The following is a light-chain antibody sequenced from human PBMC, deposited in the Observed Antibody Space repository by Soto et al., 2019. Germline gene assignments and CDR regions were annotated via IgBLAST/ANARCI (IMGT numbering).Light chain of an antibody. J-gene: IGKJ1*01. V-gene: IGKV3-20*01. CDR3: QPDGSPQT. CDR2: GAS. CDR1: QSVSSSY. Sequence: EIVLTQSPGTLSLSPGERATLSCRASQSVSSSYLAWYQQKHGQAPRLLIYGASSRATGIPDRISGSGSGTDFTITSSRLDPEDFAVYYCQPDGSPQTFGQGTKVEMK.